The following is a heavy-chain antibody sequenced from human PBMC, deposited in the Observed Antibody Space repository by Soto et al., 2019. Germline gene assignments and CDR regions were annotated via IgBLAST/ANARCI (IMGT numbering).Heavy chain of an antibody. CDR2: ISAYNGNT. CDR1: GYTFTSYA. D-gene: IGHD2-2*01. CDR3: ARGSPAAIYYYYGMDV. V-gene: IGHV1-18*01. Sequence: ASVKVSCKASGYTFTSYAMHWVRQAPGQRLEWMGWISAYNGNTNYAQKLQGRVTMTTDTSTSTAYMELRSLRSDDTAVYYCARGSPAAIYYYYGMDVWGQGTTVTVSS. J-gene: IGHJ6*02.